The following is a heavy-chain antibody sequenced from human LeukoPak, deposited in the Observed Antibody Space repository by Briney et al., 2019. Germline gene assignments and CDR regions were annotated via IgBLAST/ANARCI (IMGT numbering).Heavy chain of an antibody. D-gene: IGHD2-21*01. CDR1: GYTFTGYY. Sequence: GASVKVSCKASGYTFTGYYMHWVRQAPGQGLEWMGWINPNSGGTNYAQELQGRVTMTRDTSLSTAYMGLSRLRSDDTAVYYCVRGGPVFRWFDPWGEGALVTVSS. J-gene: IGHJ5*02. CDR3: VRGGPVFRWFDP. CDR2: INPNSGGT. V-gene: IGHV1-2*02.